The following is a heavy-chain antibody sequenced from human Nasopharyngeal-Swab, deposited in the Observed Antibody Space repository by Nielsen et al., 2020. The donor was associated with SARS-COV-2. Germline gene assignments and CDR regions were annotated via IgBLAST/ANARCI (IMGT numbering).Heavy chain of an antibody. CDR2: IYYSGST. J-gene: IGHJ4*02. D-gene: IGHD1-26*01. Sequence: RQAPGKGLEWIGSIYYSGSTYYNPSLKSRVTISVDTSKNQCSLKLGSVTAADTAVYYCATPWELSAYWGQGTLVTVSS. CDR3: ATPWELSAY. V-gene: IGHV4-39*01.